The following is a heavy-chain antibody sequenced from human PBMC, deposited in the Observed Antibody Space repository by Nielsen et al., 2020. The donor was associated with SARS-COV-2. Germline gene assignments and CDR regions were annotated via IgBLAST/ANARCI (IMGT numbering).Heavy chain of an antibody. V-gene: IGHV5-51*01. D-gene: IGHD1-26*01. CDR1: GYDFSTYW. Sequence: GESLKISCKGSGYDFSTYWIAWVRQMSGKGPEWMGSIYPGDSDTRYSPSFEGQVTISADKSINTAFLQWSNLQSSDTAMYYCARLSGASGAPDIFDLWGQGTMVIVSS. CDR2: IYPGDSDT. CDR3: ARLSGASGAPDIFDL. J-gene: IGHJ3*01.